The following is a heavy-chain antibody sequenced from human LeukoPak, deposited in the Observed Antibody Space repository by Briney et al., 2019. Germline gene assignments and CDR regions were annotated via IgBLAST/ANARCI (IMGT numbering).Heavy chain of an antibody. CDR1: GGTVISYA. CDR2: IIPILGTA. Sequence: ASVRLSCKASGGTVISYAISWVRQSPGQRLEWMGGIIPILGTANYAQKFQGRVTITADESTSTAYMELSSLRSEDTAVYYCGRSHRSYYYYYMDVWGKGTTVKISS. V-gene: IGHV1-69*13. J-gene: IGHJ6*03. CDR3: GRSHRSYYYYYMDV.